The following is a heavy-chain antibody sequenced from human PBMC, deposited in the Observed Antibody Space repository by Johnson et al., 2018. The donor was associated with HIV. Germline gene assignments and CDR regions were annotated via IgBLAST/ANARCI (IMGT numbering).Heavy chain of an antibody. D-gene: IGHD6-19*01. CDR2: ISGSGGST. V-gene: IGHV3-23*04. Sequence: VQLVESGGGLVQPGRSLRLSCAASGFTFDDYAMHWVRQAPGKGLEWVSGISGSGGSTYYADSVKGRFTISRDNSKNTLYLHMNSLRAEDTAVYYCARDQSNGWNRGAFDIWGQGTKVTVSS. J-gene: IGHJ3*02. CDR1: GFTFDDYA. CDR3: ARDQSNGWNRGAFDI.